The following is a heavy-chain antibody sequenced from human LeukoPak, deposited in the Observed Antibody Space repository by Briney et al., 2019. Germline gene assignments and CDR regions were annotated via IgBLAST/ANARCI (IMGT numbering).Heavy chain of an antibody. V-gene: IGHV3-48*03. Sequence: GGSLRLSCAASGFTFSSYEMNWVRQAPGKRLEWVSYISSSGSTIYYADSVKGRFTISRDNAKNSLYLQMNSLRAEDTAVYYCARVLHKRNYDSSDYYGYWGQGTLVTVSS. CDR3: ARVLHKRNYDSSDYYGY. CDR1: GFTFSSYE. D-gene: IGHD3-22*01. CDR2: ISSSGSTI. J-gene: IGHJ4*02.